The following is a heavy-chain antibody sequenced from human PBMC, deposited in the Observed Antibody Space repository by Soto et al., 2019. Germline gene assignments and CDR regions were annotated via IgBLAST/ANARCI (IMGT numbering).Heavy chain of an antibody. D-gene: IGHD3-16*01. J-gene: IGHJ3*02. CDR3: AKDYFFVGGISRGFDI. V-gene: IGHV3-74*01. CDR2: ISNEGSTT. CDR1: GFTFSSYS. Sequence: EVQLVESGGGLVQPGGSLRLSCAASGFTFSSYSIHWVRQAPGEGLVWVLGISNEGSTTRYVDSVTGGFTISRDNVKNTLYLQMSSLRAEDTPVYYCAKDYFFVGGISRGFDIWGQGTVVTVSS.